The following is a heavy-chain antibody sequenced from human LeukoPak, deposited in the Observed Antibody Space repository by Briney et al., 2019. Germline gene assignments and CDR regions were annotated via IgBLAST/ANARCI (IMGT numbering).Heavy chain of an antibody. CDR1: GGSISSSSYY. D-gene: IGHD6-19*01. CDR2: IYYSGST. V-gene: IGHV4-39*01. J-gene: IGHJ4*02. Sequence: KASETLSLTCTVSGGSISSSSYYWGWIRQPPGKGLEWIGSIYYSGSTYYNPSLKSRVTLSVDTSKNQFSLKLSSVTAADTAVYYCARPNASGWYGYWGQGTLVTVSS. CDR3: ARPNASGWYGY.